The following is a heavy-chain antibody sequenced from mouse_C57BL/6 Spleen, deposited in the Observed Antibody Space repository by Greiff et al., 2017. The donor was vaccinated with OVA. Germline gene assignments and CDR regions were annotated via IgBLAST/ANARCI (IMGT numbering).Heavy chain of an antibody. CDR1: GYTFTSYW. J-gene: IGHJ2*01. V-gene: IGHV1-59*01. CDR2: IDPSDSYT. D-gene: IGHD1-1*01. Sequence: QVQLQQPGAELVRPGTSVKLSCKASGYTFTSYWMHWVKQRPGQGLEWIGVIDPSDSYTNYNQKFKGKATLTVDTSSSTAYMQLSSLTSEDSAVYYCARRGGSNVFDYWGQGTTLTVSS. CDR3: ARRGGSNVFDY.